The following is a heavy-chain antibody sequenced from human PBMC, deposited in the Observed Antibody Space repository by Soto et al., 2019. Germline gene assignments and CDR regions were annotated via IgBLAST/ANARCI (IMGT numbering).Heavy chain of an antibody. CDR1: GFTFSTYA. CDR3: AKFHGSGTYYNFPDY. Sequence: VGSLRLSCAASGFTFSTYAMSWVRQAPGKGLEWVSTISDSGGRTYYAASVKGRFTISRDNSKNTLCLLMNSLSAEDTALYYCAKFHGSGTYYNFPDYWGQGTLVTVSS. V-gene: IGHV3-23*01. J-gene: IGHJ4*02. CDR2: ISDSGGRT. D-gene: IGHD3-10*01.